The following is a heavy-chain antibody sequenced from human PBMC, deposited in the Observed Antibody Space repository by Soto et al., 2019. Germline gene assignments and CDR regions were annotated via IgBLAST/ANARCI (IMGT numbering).Heavy chain of an antibody. CDR3: PRVGSCSGGSCYFYYYYGMDV. CDR1: GYTFTSYG. CDR2: ISAYNGNT. Sequence: QVQLVQSGAEVKKPGASVKVSCKASGYTFTSYGISWVRQAPGQGLEWMGWISAYNGNTNYAQKLQGRVTMTTDTSTSTAYMDLRSLRSDDTAVYYCPRVGSCSGGSCYFYYYYGMDVWGHGTTVTVSS. V-gene: IGHV1-18*01. D-gene: IGHD2-15*01. J-gene: IGHJ6*02.